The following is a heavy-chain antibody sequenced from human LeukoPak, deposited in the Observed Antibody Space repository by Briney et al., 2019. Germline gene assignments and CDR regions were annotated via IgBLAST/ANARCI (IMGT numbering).Heavy chain of an antibody. Sequence: GGSLRLSCAASGFTVNSNFMSWVRQVPGKGLEWVSVLHTGGTTFYADSVRGRFTISRDDSKNTLYLQMNSLRADDTAMYYCVRSSAPVAGIFDSWGQGTLVTVSS. V-gene: IGHV3-53*01. CDR1: GFTVNSNF. CDR3: VRSSAPVAGIFDS. CDR2: LHTGGTT. J-gene: IGHJ4*02. D-gene: IGHD6-19*01.